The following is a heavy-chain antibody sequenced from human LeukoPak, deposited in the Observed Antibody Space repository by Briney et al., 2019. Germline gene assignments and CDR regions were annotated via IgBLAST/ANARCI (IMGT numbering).Heavy chain of an antibody. D-gene: IGHD2-2*01. Sequence: HPGRSLRLSCAASGFTFSSYGMHWVRQAPGKGLEWVAVISYDGSNKYYADSVKGRFTISRDNAKNSLYLQMNSLRAEDTAVYYCARVRIPHGGQNPPIVVVPAAQGHDAFDIWGQGTMITVSS. CDR2: ISYDGSNK. CDR1: GFTFSSYG. V-gene: IGHV3-30*03. J-gene: IGHJ3*02. CDR3: ARVRIPHGGQNPPIVVVPAAQGHDAFDI.